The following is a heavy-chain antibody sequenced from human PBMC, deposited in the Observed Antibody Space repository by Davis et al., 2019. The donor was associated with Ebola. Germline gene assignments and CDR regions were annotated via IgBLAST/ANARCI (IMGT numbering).Heavy chain of an antibody. J-gene: IGHJ6*02. Sequence: GESLKISCAASGFTFSSYWMHWVRQAPGKGLEWVSYISSSSSTIYYADSVKGRFTISRDNAKNSLYLQMKSLRDEDTAVYYCARDDYYDSSGPDVWGQGTTVTVSS. D-gene: IGHD3-22*01. CDR3: ARDDYYDSSGPDV. CDR2: ISSSSSTI. V-gene: IGHV3-48*02. CDR1: GFTFSSYW.